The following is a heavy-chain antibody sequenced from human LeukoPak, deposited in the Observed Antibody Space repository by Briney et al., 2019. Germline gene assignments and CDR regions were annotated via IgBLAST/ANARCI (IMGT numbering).Heavy chain of an antibody. V-gene: IGHV1-69-2*01. J-gene: IGHJ3*02. CDR2: VDPEDGEA. CDR1: GYTFTDYY. D-gene: IGHD3-9*01. Sequence: ASVKVSCKVSGYTFTDYYIHWVQQAPGKGLEWMGLVDPEDGEAIYAENFQARVTIIADTSTDTSYLELSSLRSEDTAMYYCATVGTHYDVLTGASRRVYFDIWGQGTMITVSS. CDR3: ATVGTHYDVLTGASRRVYFDI.